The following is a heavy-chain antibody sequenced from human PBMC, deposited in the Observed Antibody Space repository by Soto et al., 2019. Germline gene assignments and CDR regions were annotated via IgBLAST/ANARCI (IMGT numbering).Heavy chain of an antibody. Sequence: GGSLRLSCAASGFTFSSYAMSWVRQAPGKGLEWVSAISGSGGSTYYADSVKGRFTISRDNSKNTLYLQMNSLRAEDTAVYYCAKAGQDYDFWSGYSIYFDYWGQGALVTVSS. V-gene: IGHV3-23*01. CDR2: ISGSGGST. D-gene: IGHD3-3*01. J-gene: IGHJ4*02. CDR1: GFTFSSYA. CDR3: AKAGQDYDFWSGYSIYFDY.